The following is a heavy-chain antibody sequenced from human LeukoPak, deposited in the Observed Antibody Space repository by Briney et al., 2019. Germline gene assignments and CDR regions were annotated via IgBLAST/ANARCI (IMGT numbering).Heavy chain of an antibody. CDR2: IYPGDSDT. J-gene: IGHJ5*02. Sequence: GESLKISCKGSGYSFTSYWIGWVRQIPGKGLEWMGIIYPGDSDTRYSPSFQGQVTISADKSISTAYLQWSSLKASDTAMYYCARQYNWNYNWFDPWGQGTLVTVSS. CDR3: ARQYNWNYNWFDP. V-gene: IGHV5-51*01. CDR1: GYSFTSYW. D-gene: IGHD1-7*01.